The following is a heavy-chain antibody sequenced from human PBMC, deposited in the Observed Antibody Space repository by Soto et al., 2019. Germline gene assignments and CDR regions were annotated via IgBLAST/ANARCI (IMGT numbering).Heavy chain of an antibody. Sequence: PGGSLRLSCAASGFTFISYAMHWVLQAPCKGLEWVAVISYDGSNKYYADSVKGRFTISRDNSKNTLYLQMNSLRAEDTAVYYCAKNGLDFWRGSRVIYYYYHLAGWGQGTTVTVAS. J-gene: IGHJ6*03. CDR1: GFTFISYA. V-gene: IGHV3-30*18. CDR2: ISYDGSNK. CDR3: AKNGLDFWRGSRVIYYYYHLAG. D-gene: IGHD3-3*01.